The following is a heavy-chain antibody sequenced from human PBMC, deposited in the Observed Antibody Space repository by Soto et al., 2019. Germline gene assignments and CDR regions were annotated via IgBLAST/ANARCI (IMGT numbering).Heavy chain of an antibody. J-gene: IGHJ4*02. V-gene: IGHV3-11*01. Sequence: QVQLVESGGGLVKPGGSVRLSCAASGFTFRDYYMAWIRQAPGKGLEWISYISGSTTGIYYADSVKGRFTISRDNAETTLYLQLSGLRAEDTAVYYCARVAAVGIYYFDYWGQGTLVTVSS. D-gene: IGHD6-13*01. CDR1: GFTFRDYY. CDR2: ISGSTTGI. CDR3: ARVAAVGIYYFDY.